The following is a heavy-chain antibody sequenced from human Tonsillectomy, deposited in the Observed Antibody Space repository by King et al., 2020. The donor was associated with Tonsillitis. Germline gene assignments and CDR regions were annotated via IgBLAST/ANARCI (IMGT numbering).Heavy chain of an antibody. D-gene: IGHD3-10*01. Sequence: QLVQSGAEVKKPGASVKVSCKASGYTFTSYDINWVRQATGQGLEWMRWMNPNSGNTGYAQKFQGRVTMTRNTSISTAYMELSSLRSEDTAVYYCARGRGPYGSGSYYFDYWGQGTLVTVSS. CDR1: GYTFTSYD. V-gene: IGHV1-8*01. CDR3: ARGRGPYGSGSYYFDY. J-gene: IGHJ4*02. CDR2: MNPNSGNT.